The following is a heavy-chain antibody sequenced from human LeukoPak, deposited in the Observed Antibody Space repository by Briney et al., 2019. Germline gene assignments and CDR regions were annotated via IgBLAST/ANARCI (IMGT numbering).Heavy chain of an antibody. D-gene: IGHD3-22*01. J-gene: IGHJ3*02. CDR2: ISGDGGST. CDR3: AKESPYDSSGYYSDAFDI. CDR1: GVTFDDYA. Sequence: GGSLRLSCAASGVTFDDYAMHWVRQAPGKGLEWVSLISGDGGSTYYADSVKGRFTISRDNSKNTLYLQMNSLRTEDTALYYCAKESPYDSSGYYSDAFDIWGQGTMVTVSS. V-gene: IGHV3-43*02.